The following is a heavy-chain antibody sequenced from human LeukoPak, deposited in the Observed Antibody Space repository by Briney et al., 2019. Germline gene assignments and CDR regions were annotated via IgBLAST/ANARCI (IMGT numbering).Heavy chain of an antibody. J-gene: IGHJ1*01. CDR3: ARDRADGDHAEQ. CDR1: GYTFTGYY. Sequence: ASVKVSCKASGYTFTGYYMHWVRQAPGQGLEWMGWINPNSGGTNYAQKFQGRVTMTRDTSISTAYMELSRLRSDDTAVYYCARDRADGDHAEQWGQGTLVTVSS. V-gene: IGHV1-2*02. CDR2: INPNSGGT. D-gene: IGHD4-17*01.